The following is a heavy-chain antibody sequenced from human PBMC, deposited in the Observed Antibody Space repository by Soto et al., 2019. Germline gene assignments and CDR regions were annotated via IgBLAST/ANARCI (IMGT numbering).Heavy chain of an antibody. V-gene: IGHV2-5*02. D-gene: IGHD5-18*01. J-gene: IGHJ4*02. CDR3: AHRGYMYGNWDHGYFDY. CDR1: GFSLTTSGVG. CDR2: IYWDDDK. Sequence: QITLKESGPTRVRPTQTVALTCTFSGFSLTTSGVGVAWIRKTPGKALEWLAVIYWDDDKRYSPSLKNRLTITKDTPKNQVVLTMADMDPVDTATYFCAHRGYMYGNWDHGYFDYWGQGTLVTVSS.